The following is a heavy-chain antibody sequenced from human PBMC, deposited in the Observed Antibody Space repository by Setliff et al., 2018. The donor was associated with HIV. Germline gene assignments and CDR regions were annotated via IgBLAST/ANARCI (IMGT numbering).Heavy chain of an antibody. Sequence: SETLSLTCAVYGGSFSGYHWSWIRQSPGKGLEWIGEIDHSGSTDDNPSLKSRVTISVDTSKNQFSLKLSSVSAADTAVYYCSKILNLYNYMDAWGKGTSVTVSS. CDR1: GGSFSGYH. CDR3: SKILNLYNYMDA. D-gene: IGHD3-9*01. V-gene: IGHV4-34*01. J-gene: IGHJ6*03. CDR2: IDHSGST.